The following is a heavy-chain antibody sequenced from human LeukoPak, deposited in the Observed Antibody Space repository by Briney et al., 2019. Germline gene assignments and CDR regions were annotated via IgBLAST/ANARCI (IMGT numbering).Heavy chain of an antibody. CDR1: GFTFSTYW. Sequence: PGGSLRLSCAASGFTFSTYWMTWVRQAPGKGLEWVANIKEDGSEKNYVDSVKGRFTISRDNARNSLYLQLNSLRPEDTAVYYCVRDRITEIGDQGTLVTVSS. J-gene: IGHJ4*02. V-gene: IGHV3-7*01. CDR2: IKEDGSEK. CDR3: VRDRITEI.